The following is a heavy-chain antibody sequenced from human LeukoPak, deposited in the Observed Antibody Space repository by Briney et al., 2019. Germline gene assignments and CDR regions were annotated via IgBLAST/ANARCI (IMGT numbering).Heavy chain of an antibody. Sequence: GGSLRLSCAASGFTFSSYWMNWVRQAPGRGLEWVANIKPDGSGKYYVDSVKGRFTISRDNAKNSLYLQMNSLRAEDTAVYYCTRQNFEYWAQGTLVTVSS. V-gene: IGHV3-7*04. CDR1: GFTFSSYW. CDR2: IKPDGSGK. J-gene: IGHJ4*02. CDR3: TRQNFEY.